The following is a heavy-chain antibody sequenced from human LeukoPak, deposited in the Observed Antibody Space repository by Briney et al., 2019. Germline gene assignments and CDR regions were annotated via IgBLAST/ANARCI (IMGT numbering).Heavy chain of an antibody. CDR3: ARLKLGAYFDL. CDR1: GGSTSSDY. J-gene: IGHJ2*01. D-gene: IGHD3-16*01. Sequence: SETLSLTCTVSGGSTSSDYWSWIRQSPGKGLEWVGYVYNSGDTGKNPSLKSRVTILLDTSKNRCSPKLTSVSAADTAVYYCARLKLGAYFDLWGRGTLVTVSS. V-gene: IGHV4-59*08. CDR2: VYNSGDT.